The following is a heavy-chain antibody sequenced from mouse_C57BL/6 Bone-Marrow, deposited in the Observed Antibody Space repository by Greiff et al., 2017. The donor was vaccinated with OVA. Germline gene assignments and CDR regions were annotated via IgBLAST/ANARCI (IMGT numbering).Heavy chain of an antibody. V-gene: IGHV5-15*01. CDR3: ARLGPYAMDY. Sequence: EVKVVESGGGLVQPGGSLKLSCAASGFTFSDYGMAWVRQAPRKGPEWVAFISNLAYSIYYADTVTGRFTISRENAKNTLNLEMSSLRSEDTAMYYCARLGPYAMDYWGQGTSVTVSS. J-gene: IGHJ4*01. CDR1: GFTFSDYG. CDR2: ISNLAYSI.